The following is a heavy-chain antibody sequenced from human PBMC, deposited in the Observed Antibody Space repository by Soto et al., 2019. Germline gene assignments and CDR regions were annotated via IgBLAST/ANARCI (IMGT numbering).Heavy chain of an antibody. V-gene: IGHV4-59*01. D-gene: IGHD2-15*01. CDR3: ARGGCSGSKRCSPLDY. CDR2: IYYSGST. Sequence: PSETLSLTCTVSGGSISSYYWSWIRQPPGKGLEWIGYIYYSGSTNYNPSLKSRVTISVDTSKNQFSLKLSSVTAADTAVYYCARGGCSGSKRCSPLDYWGQGTLVTVSS. J-gene: IGHJ4*02. CDR1: GGSISSYY.